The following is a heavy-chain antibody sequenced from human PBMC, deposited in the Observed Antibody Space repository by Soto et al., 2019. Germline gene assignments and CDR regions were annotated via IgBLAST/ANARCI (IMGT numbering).Heavy chain of an antibody. D-gene: IGHD6-6*01. J-gene: IGHJ6*03. CDR3: ARHYSSSSSDRIYYYYMDV. Sequence: SETLSLTRTVSGGSISSYYWSWIRQPPGKGLEWIGYIYYSGSTNYNPSLKSRVTMSVDTSKNQFSLKLSSVTAADTAVYYCARHYSSSSSDRIYYYYMDVWGKGTTVTVSS. CDR2: IYYSGST. V-gene: IGHV4-59*08. CDR1: GGSISSYY.